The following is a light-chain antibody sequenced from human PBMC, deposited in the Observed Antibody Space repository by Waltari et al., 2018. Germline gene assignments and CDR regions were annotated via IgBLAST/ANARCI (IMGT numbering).Light chain of an antibody. Sequence: QPVVTQERSLSVSPVGAVTLTITSRPGPLSTTSSAPWYQQTPGQAPRTLVYKGNSRSSGVPDRFSGSILGNKAALTITGAQADDECDYYCSLYMGSGIWVFGGGTKLTVL. CDR1: PGPLSTTSS. J-gene: IGLJ3*02. CDR2: KGN. V-gene: IGLV8-61*01. CDR3: SLYMGSGIWV.